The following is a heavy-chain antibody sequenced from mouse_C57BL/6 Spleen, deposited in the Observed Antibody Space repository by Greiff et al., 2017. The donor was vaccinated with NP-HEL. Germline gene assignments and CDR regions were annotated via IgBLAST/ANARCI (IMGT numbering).Heavy chain of an antibody. Sequence: EVQLQQSGPELVKPGASVKIPCKASGYTFTDYNMDWVKQSHGKSLEWIGDINPNNGGTIYNQKFKGKATLTVDKSSSTAYMELRSLTSEDTAVYYCARFYYEYDPGLAYWGQGTLVTVSA. D-gene: IGHD2-4*01. CDR2: INPNNGGT. CDR3: ARFYYEYDPGLAY. CDR1: GYTFTDYN. V-gene: IGHV1-18*01. J-gene: IGHJ3*01.